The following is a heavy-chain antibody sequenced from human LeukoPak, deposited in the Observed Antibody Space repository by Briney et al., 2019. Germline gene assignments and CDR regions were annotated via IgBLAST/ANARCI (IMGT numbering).Heavy chain of an antibody. Sequence: PSETLSLTCTVSGGSISSYYWSWIRQPPGKALEYIGYIYYSGTTYYNPSLQSRLIISVDTAKNQFSLKLSSVTAADTAIYFCARGDNSIASFDYWGPGTLVTVSS. J-gene: IGHJ4*02. CDR1: GGSISSYY. D-gene: IGHD4-23*01. CDR2: IYYSGTT. CDR3: ARGDNSIASFDY. V-gene: IGHV4-59*01.